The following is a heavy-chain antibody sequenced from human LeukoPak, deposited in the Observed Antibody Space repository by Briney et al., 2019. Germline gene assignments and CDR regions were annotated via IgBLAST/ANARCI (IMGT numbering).Heavy chain of an antibody. D-gene: IGHD4-23*01. CDR2: VYYSGST. CDR1: GYSISSSNW. J-gene: IGHJ4*02. V-gene: IGHV4-28*01. Sequence: SDTLSLTCTVSGYSISSSNWWGWIRPPPGKGLEWIWYVYYSGSTYYNPSHKSRVTMSVDTSKNQFSLKLSSVTAVDTAVYYCARSVDGGNSPFDYWGQGTLVTVSS. CDR3: ARSVDGGNSPFDY.